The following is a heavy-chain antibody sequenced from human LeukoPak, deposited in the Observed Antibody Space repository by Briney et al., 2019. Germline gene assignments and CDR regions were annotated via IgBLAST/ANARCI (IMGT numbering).Heavy chain of an antibody. V-gene: IGHV4-34*01. Sequence: SETLSLTCAVYGGSSSGYYWSWIRQPPGKGLEWIGEINHSGSTNYNPSLKSRVTISVDTSKNQFSLKLSSVTAADTAVYYCAGQLYSSSSPRGFDYWSQGTLVTVSS. D-gene: IGHD6-6*01. J-gene: IGHJ4*02. CDR2: INHSGST. CDR3: AGQLYSSSSPRGFDY. CDR1: GGSSSGYY.